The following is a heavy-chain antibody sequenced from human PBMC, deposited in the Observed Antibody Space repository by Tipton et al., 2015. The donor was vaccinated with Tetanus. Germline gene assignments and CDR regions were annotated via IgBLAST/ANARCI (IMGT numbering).Heavy chain of an antibody. Sequence: QSGPEVKKPGSSVKVSCKASGGTFTNYALSWVRQAPGQGLEWVGGITPIFGTTNYAPKFQGRVTITRDTSASTAYMELSGLRSEDRAVYYCARVVRGSGSHIRAVDYWGQGTLVTVSS. CDR2: ITPIFGTT. CDR1: GGTFTNYA. CDR3: ARVVRGSGSHIRAVDY. D-gene: IGHD3-10*01. V-gene: IGHV1-69*06. J-gene: IGHJ4*02.